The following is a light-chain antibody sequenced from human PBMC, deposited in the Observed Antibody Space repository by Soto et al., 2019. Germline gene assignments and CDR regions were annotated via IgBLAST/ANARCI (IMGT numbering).Light chain of an antibody. CDR3: QQYGSSPTWT. CDR1: QSVSSSY. J-gene: IGKJ1*01. Sequence: ESVLTQPPGTLSLSPGERATLSCRAIQSVSSSYLAWYQQKPGQAPRLLIYGASSRGTGIPDRFSGSGSGTDFTLTISRLEPEDFAVYYCQQYGSSPTWTFGQGTKVDIK. CDR2: GAS. V-gene: IGKV3-20*01.